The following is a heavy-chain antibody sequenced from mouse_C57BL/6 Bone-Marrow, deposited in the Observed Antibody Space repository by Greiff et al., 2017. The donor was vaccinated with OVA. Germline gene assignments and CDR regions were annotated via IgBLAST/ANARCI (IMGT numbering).Heavy chain of an antibody. J-gene: IGHJ4*01. D-gene: IGHD1-1*01. V-gene: IGHV1-81*01. CDR2: IYPRSGNT. CDR3: ARSATVVSYAMDY. CDR1: GYTFTSYG. Sequence: VQLQQSGAELARPGASVKLSCKASGYTFTSYGISWVKQRTGQGLEWIGEIYPRSGNTYYNEQFKGKATLTADKSSSTAYMVLRSLTSEDSAVYFCARSATVVSYAMDYWGQGTSVTVSS.